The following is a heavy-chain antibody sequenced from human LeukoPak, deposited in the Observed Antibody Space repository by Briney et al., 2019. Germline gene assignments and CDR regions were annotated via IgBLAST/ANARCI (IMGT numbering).Heavy chain of an antibody. CDR3: ARFRSGYLPRDY. J-gene: IGHJ4*02. CDR2: INAGNGNT. CDR1: GYTFTSYA. V-gene: IGHV1-3*01. Sequence: GASVKVSCKASGYTFTSYAMHWVRQAPGQRLEWMGWINAGNGNTKYSQKFQGRVTITRDTSASTAYMELSSLRSEDTAVYYCARFRSGYLPRDYWGQGTLVTVSS. D-gene: IGHD3-3*01.